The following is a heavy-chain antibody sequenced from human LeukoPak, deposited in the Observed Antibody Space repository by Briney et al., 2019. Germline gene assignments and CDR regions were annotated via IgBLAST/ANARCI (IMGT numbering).Heavy chain of an antibody. V-gene: IGHV3-53*01. D-gene: IGHD5-18*01. J-gene: IGHJ4*02. CDR2: IESGGPT. Sequence: GGSLRLSCTASGFTVSSTYMSWVRQAPGKGLEWVSVIESGGPTYYADSVKGRFTISRDSSKNTLYLQMNSMRAEDTAFYFCARENGHIYGYAFLDQWGQGTLVTVSS. CDR3: ARENGHIYGYAFLDQ. CDR1: GFTVSSTY.